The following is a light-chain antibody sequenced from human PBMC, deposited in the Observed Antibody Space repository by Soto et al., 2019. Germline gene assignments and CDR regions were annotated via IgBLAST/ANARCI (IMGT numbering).Light chain of an antibody. J-gene: IGLJ1*01. CDR1: SSNIGAGFD. V-gene: IGLV1-40*01. CDR3: QSYDNSLSALYV. Sequence: VLTQPPSVSGAPGQRVTISCTGSSSNIGAGFDVHWYQQLPATAPKLLIYGNTNRPSGVPYRFSGSKSGTSASLTITGLQAEDEADYYCQSYDNSLSALYVFGTGTKVT. CDR2: GNT.